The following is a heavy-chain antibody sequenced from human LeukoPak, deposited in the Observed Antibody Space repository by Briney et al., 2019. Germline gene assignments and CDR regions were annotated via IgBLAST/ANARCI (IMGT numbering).Heavy chain of an antibody. D-gene: IGHD3-3*01. CDR3: ARARYETRIWPKSRYDYYHYMDV. Sequence: GASVKVSCKASGYTFTSYTIHWVRQAPGQRLEWMGWINAGNGNTKYSQEFQDRVTITRDTSASTAYMELSSLRSEDMAAYYCARARYETRIWPKSRYDYYHYMDVWGKGTTVTVSS. CDR1: GYTFTSYT. V-gene: IGHV1-3*03. J-gene: IGHJ6*03. CDR2: INAGNGNT.